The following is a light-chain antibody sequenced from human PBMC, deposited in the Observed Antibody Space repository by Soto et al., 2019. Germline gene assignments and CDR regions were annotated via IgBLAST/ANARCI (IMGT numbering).Light chain of an antibody. CDR3: QQLNDYPLT. CDR2: AAS. V-gene: IGKV1-39*01. Sequence: DIQMTQSPSSLSASVGDRVTITCRASQSISIYLNWYQQKPGKAPKPLIYAASTLQSGVPSRFSGSGSGTDFTLTISSLQPEDFATYYCQQLNDYPLTFGGGTKVDIK. J-gene: IGKJ4*01. CDR1: QSISIY.